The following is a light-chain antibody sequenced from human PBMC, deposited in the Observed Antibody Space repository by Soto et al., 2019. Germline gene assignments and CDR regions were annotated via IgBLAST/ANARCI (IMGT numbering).Light chain of an antibody. CDR1: SGHSSYA. CDR2: LNSDGSH. J-gene: IGLJ2*01. CDR3: QTWGTGILVV. Sequence: QTVATQSPSASASLGASVKLTCTLSSGHSSYAIAWHQQQPEKGPRYLMKLNSDGSHSKGDGIPDRFSGSSSGAERYLTISSLQSEDEADYYCQTWGTGILVVFGGGTKVTVL. V-gene: IGLV4-69*01.